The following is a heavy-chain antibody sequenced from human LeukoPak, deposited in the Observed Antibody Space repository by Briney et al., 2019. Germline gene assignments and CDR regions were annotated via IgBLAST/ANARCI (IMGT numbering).Heavy chain of an antibody. J-gene: IGHJ6*03. V-gene: IGHV1-46*01. CDR2: INPSGGST. CDR3: AANPLGDYYYMDV. D-gene: IGHD3-16*01. Sequence: ASVKVSCKASGYTFTSYYMHWVRQAPGQGLEWMGIINPSGGSTNYAQKFQGRVTMTRDTSTSTVYMELSSLRSEDTAVYYCAANPLGDYYYMDVWGKGTTVTVSS. CDR1: GYTFTSYY.